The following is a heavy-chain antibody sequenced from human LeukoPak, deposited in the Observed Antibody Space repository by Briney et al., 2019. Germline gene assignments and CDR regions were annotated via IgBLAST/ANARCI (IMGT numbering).Heavy chain of an antibody. CDR3: VREGSGSFSA. CDR2: ISTSGTSI. J-gene: IGHJ4*02. V-gene: IGHV3-48*02. CDR1: GFTFSTSS. D-gene: IGHD1-26*01. Sequence: GSPRLSCATSGFTFSTSSMNWVGQAPRKGLEWLSYISTSGTSIYYTDSVKGRFTISRDNAKNSLYLDMNSLRDEDTAIYYCVREGSGSFSAGGQETRDTVSS.